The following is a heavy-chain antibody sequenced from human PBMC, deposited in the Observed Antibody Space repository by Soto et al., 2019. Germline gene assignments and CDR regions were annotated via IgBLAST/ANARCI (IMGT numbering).Heavy chain of an antibody. D-gene: IGHD3-22*01. Sequence: GGSLRLSCAASGFTFSSYAMHWVRQAPGKGLEWVAVISYDGSNKYYADSVKGRFTISRDNSKNTLYLQMNSLRAEDTAVYYCARVGYDGSGYYYGMDVWGQGTTVTVSS. CDR2: ISYDGSNK. CDR3: ARVGYDGSGYYYGMDV. CDR1: GFTFSSYA. J-gene: IGHJ6*02. V-gene: IGHV3-30-3*01.